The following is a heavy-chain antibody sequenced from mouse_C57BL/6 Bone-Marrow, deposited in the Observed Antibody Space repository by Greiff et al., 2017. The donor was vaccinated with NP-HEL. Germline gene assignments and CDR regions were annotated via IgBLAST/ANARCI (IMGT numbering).Heavy chain of an antibody. V-gene: IGHV1-54*01. CDR3: AREGGGQLRPFDY. J-gene: IGHJ2*01. CDR2: INPGSGGT. D-gene: IGHD3-2*02. CDR1: GYAFTNYL. Sequence: VQRVESGAELVRPGTSVKVSCKASGYAFTNYLIEWVKQRPGQGLEWIGVINPGSGGTNYNEKFKGKATLTADKSSSTAYMQLSSLTSEDSAVYFCAREGGGQLRPFDYWGQGTTLTVSS.